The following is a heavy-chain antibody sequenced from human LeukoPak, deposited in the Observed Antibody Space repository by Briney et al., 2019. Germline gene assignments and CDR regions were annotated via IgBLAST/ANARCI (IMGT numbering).Heavy chain of an antibody. Sequence: QPGGSLRLSCAASGFTFSSCGMSWVRQAPGKGLEWVSDISGSGGSTYYADSVKGRFTISRDNSKNTLYLQMNSLRAEDTAVYYCARGGYDSGSYYKGPLYYSDYWGQGTLVTVSS. J-gene: IGHJ4*02. V-gene: IGHV3-23*01. CDR2: ISGSGGST. CDR3: ARGGYDSGSYYKGPLYYSDY. CDR1: GFTFSSCG. D-gene: IGHD3-10*01.